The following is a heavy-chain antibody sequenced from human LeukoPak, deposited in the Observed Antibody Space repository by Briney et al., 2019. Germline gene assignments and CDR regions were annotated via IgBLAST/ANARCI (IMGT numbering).Heavy chain of an antibody. CDR1: GGSISSGGYY. CDR2: IYYSGNT. D-gene: IGHD3-10*01. V-gene: IGHV4-31*03. J-gene: IGHJ4*02. Sequence: SQTLSLTCTVSGGSISSGGYYWSWIRQHPGKGLEWIGYIYYSGNTYYNPSLKSRVTISVDTSKNQFSLKLSSVTAADTAVYYCARRNYYGLSFDYWGQGTLVTVSS. CDR3: ARRNYYGLSFDY.